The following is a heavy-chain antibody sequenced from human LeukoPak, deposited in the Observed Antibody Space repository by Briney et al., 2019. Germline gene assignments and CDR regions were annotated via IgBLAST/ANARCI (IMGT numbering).Heavy chain of an antibody. J-gene: IGHJ4*02. CDR2: MNPNSGNT. D-gene: IGHD3-22*01. V-gene: IGHV1-8*03. Sequence: ASVKVSCKASGYTFTSYDINWVRQATGQGLEWMGWMNPNSGNTGYAQKFQGRVTITRNTSISTAYMELSSLRSEDTAVYYCARVGYYDSSGDDWGQGTLVTVSS. CDR3: ARVGYYDSSGDD. CDR1: GYTFTSYD.